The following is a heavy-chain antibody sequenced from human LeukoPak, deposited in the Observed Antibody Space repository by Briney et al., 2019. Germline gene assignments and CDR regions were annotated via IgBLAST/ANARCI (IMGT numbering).Heavy chain of an antibody. CDR2: ISWNSGSI. CDR3: ARRWIGSGWYVGILAFDI. CDR1: GFTFDDYA. D-gene: IGHD6-19*01. V-gene: IGHV3-9*01. Sequence: GRSLRLSCAASGFTFDDYAMHWVWQAPGKGLEWVSGISWNSGSIGYADSVKGRFTISRDNAKNSLYLQMNSLRAEDTALYYCARRWIGSGWYVGILAFDIWGQGTMVTVSS. J-gene: IGHJ3*02.